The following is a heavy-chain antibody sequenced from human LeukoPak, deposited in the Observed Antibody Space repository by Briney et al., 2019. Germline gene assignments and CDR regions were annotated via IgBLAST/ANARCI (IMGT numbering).Heavy chain of an antibody. V-gene: IGHV1-69*06. CDR1: GGTFSSYA. CDR3: ARGFRITMIVVATDAFDI. D-gene: IGHD3-22*01. Sequence: SVKVSCKASGGTFSSYAISWVRQAPGQGLEWMGGIIPIFGTANYAQKFQGRVTITADKSTSTAYMELSSLRSEDTAVYYCARGFRITMIVVATDAFDIWGQGTMVTVSS. J-gene: IGHJ3*02. CDR2: IIPIFGTA.